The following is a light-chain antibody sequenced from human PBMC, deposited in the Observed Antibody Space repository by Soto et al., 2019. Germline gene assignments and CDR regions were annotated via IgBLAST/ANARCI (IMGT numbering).Light chain of an antibody. CDR3: QQCNNWPLT. V-gene: IGKV3-15*01. CDR2: GAS. CDR1: QMVGTN. Sequence: EIVMTQSPASLSVSPGERATLSCRASQMVGTNLAWYQQKPGQPPRLLIYGASTRATGIPARFSGSGSGTEFTLTISSLQSEDFAVYYCQQCNNWPLTFGGGTKVEIK. J-gene: IGKJ4*01.